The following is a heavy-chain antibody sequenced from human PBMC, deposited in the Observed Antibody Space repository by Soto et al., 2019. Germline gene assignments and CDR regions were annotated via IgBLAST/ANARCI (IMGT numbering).Heavy chain of an antibody. CDR3: AAAGCSGGSCLSWYYYYGMDV. V-gene: IGHV3-30*03. CDR1: GFTFSSYG. J-gene: IGHJ6*02. Sequence: QVQLVESGGGVVQPGRSLRLSCAASGFTFSSYGMHWVRQAPGKGLEWVAVISYDGSNKYYADSVKGRFTISRDNSKNTLYLQMTSLRAEDTAVYYCAAAGCSGGSCLSWYYYYGMDVWGQGTTVTVSS. CDR2: ISYDGSNK. D-gene: IGHD2-15*01.